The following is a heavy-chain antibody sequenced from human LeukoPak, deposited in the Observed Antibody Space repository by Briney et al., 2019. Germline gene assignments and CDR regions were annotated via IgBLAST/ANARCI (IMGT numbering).Heavy chain of an antibody. J-gene: IGHJ4*02. Sequence: SETLSLTCIVSAGSIGSDALYWGWIRQSPEKGLEWIGSIHYTRSYSGTTYYNPSLESRVTVSTDRSKNLCSLKLTSVTAADTAVYYCVAEEYGTGSYYKSSVWGKGTLVTVSS. CDR2: IHYTRSYSGTT. D-gene: IGHD3-10*01. CDR1: AGSIGSDALY. V-gene: IGHV4-39*01. CDR3: VAEEYGTGSYYKSSV.